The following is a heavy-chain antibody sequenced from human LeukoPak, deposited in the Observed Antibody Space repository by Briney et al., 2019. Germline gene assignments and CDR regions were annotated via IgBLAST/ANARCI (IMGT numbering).Heavy chain of an antibody. D-gene: IGHD2-2*01. J-gene: IGHJ6*04. Sequence: SETLSLTCTVSGGSISSGDYYWSWIRQPPGKGLEWIGYIYYSGSTYYNPSLKSRVTISVDTSKNQFSLRLGSVTAADTAVYYCARDKYQLLSYYYGMDVWGKGTTVTVSS. CDR2: IYYSGST. CDR1: GGSISSGDYY. CDR3: ARDKYQLLSYYYGMDV. V-gene: IGHV4-30-4*01.